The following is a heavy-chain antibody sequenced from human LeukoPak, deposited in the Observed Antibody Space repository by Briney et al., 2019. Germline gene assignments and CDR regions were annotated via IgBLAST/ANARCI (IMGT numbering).Heavy chain of an antibody. D-gene: IGHD6-19*01. CDR1: GGSFSGYY. Sequence: SETLSLTCAVYGGSFSGYYWSWIRQPPGKGLEWIGDINHSGSTNYNPSLKSRVTISVDTSKNQFSLKLSSVTAADTAVYYCARGEHSSGWDLRYYFDYWGQGTLVTVSS. V-gene: IGHV4-34*01. J-gene: IGHJ4*02. CDR3: ARGEHSSGWDLRYYFDY. CDR2: INHSGST.